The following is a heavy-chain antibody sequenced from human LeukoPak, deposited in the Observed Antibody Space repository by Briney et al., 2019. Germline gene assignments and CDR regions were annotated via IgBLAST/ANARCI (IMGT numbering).Heavy chain of an antibody. J-gene: IGHJ4*02. CDR3: ARVPGHYYDSSGTPVDY. D-gene: IGHD3-22*01. CDR1: GYTFTSYG. V-gene: IGHV1-18*01. Sequence: ASVKVSCKASGYTFTSYGISWVRQAPGQGLEWTGWISAYNGNTNYAQKLQGRVTMTTDTSTSTAYMELRSLRSDDTAVYYCARVPGHYYDSSGTPVDYWGQGTLVTVSS. CDR2: ISAYNGNT.